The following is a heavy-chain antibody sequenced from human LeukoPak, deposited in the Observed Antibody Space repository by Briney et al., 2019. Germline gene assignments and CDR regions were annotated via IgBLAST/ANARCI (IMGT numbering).Heavy chain of an antibody. V-gene: IGHV3-30*18. Sequence: QTGGSLRLSCAASGFTFSSYGMHWVRQAPGKGLEWVAVISYDGSNKYYADSVKGRFTISRDNSKNTLYLQMNSLRAEDTAVYYCAKDHYDSSGYSYIDYWGQGTLVTVSS. D-gene: IGHD3-22*01. CDR2: ISYDGSNK. CDR3: AKDHYDSSGYSYIDY. CDR1: GFTFSSYG. J-gene: IGHJ4*02.